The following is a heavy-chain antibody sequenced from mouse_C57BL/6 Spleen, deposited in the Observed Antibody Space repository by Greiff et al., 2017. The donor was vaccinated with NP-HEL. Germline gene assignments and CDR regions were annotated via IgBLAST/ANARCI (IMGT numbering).Heavy chain of an antibody. V-gene: IGHV1-81*01. CDR2: IYPRSGNT. J-gene: IGHJ1*03. CDR3: ARIDGSTPGGFDV. Sequence: VQLQQSGAELARPGASVKLSCKASGYTFTSYGISWVKQRTGQGLEWIGEIYPRSGNTYYNEKFKGKATLTADKSSSTAYMELRSLTSEDSAVYVCARIDGSTPGGFDVWGTGTTVTVSS. D-gene: IGHD1-1*01. CDR1: GYTFTSYG.